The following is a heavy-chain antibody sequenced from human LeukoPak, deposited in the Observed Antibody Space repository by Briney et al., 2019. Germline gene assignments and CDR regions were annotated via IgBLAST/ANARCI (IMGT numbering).Heavy chain of an antibody. Sequence: ASVKVSCKASGYTFTGYYMHWVRQAPGQGLEWMGWINPSGGSTSYAQKFQGRVTMTRDMSTSTVYMELSSLRSEDTAVYYCARLYGIAAAGTSRRQVDYWGQGTLVTVSS. J-gene: IGHJ4*02. V-gene: IGHV1-46*01. D-gene: IGHD6-13*01. CDR1: GYTFTGYY. CDR2: INPSGGST. CDR3: ARLYGIAAAGTSRRQVDY.